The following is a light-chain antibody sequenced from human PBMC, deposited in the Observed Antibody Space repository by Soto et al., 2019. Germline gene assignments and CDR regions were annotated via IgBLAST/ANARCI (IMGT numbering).Light chain of an antibody. CDR1: QSVSSY. J-gene: IGKJ1*01. CDR3: QQRSNWPPT. CDR2: DSS. V-gene: IGKV3-11*01. Sequence: ETVLPQSPGTLSLSPGERATLSCRASQSVSSYLAWYQQKPGQAPRLPIYDSSNRATGIPARFSGSGSGTDFTLTISSLESEDFAVYYCQQRSNWPPTVGQGTKVDIK.